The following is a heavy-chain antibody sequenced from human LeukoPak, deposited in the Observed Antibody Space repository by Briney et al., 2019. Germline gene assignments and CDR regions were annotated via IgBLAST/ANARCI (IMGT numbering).Heavy chain of an antibody. J-gene: IGHJ4*02. CDR3: ASGWELFLFDY. D-gene: IGHD1-26*01. CDR2: INHSGST. V-gene: IGHV4-34*01. CDR1: GGSFSGYY. Sequence: SETLSLTCAVYGGSFSGYYWSWIRQPPGKGLEWIGEINHSGSTNYNPSLKSRVTISVDTSKNQFSLKLSSVTAADTAVYYCASGWELFLFDYWGQGTLVTVSS.